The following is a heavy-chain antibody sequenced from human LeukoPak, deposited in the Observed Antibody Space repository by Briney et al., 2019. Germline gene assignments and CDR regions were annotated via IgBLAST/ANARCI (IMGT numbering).Heavy chain of an antibody. CDR1: GGSISSGSYY. V-gene: IGHV4-39*01. CDR2: IYYSGST. Sequence: SETLSLTCTVSGGSISSGSYYWGWIRQPPGKGLEWIGSIYYSGSTYYNPSLKSRVTISVDTSKNQFSLKLSSVTAADTAVYYCARRGCSGGSCQFDYWGQGTLVTVSS. J-gene: IGHJ4*02. D-gene: IGHD2-15*01. CDR3: ARRGCSGGSCQFDY.